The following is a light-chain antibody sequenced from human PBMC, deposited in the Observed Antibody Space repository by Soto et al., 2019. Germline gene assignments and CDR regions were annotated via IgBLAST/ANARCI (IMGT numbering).Light chain of an antibody. V-gene: IGKV3-15*01. CDR2: GAS. Sequence: ETVMTQSPATLSMSPGERVTLSCRASQSVSSNLAWYQQKPGQAPRLLIYGASTRATGIPARFSGSGSGTEFTLTISSLQSEDFAVYYCQQYNNWLTFGGGTKVEIK. CDR3: QQYNNWLT. CDR1: QSVSSN. J-gene: IGKJ4*01.